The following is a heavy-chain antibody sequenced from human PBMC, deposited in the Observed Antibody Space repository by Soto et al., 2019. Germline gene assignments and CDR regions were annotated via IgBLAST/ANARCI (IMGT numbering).Heavy chain of an antibody. D-gene: IGHD6-13*01. CDR2: ISGSGGST. J-gene: IGHJ4*02. CDR3: ARRGPGTYFDY. V-gene: IGHV3-23*01. Sequence: EVQLLDSGGGLVQPGGSLRLSCAASGFTFSSYAMNWVRQAPGKGLEWVSVISGSGGSTYYADSVKGRFTISRDNSKNPLYLQMNSLRAEDTAVYYCARRGPGTYFDYWGQGTLVTVSS. CDR1: GFTFSSYA.